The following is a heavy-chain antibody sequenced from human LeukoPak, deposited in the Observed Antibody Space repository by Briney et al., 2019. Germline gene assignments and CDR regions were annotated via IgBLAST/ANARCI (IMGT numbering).Heavy chain of an antibody. CDR3: AKNVVFTRYFDS. J-gene: IGHJ4*02. CDR1: GFTFSNHA. D-gene: IGHD2-21*01. CDR2: ISGGGRTT. V-gene: IGHV3-23*01. Sequence: PGGSLRLSCAASGFTFSNHAMSWVRQAPGKGLQWVSVISGGGRTTVYADSVKGRFTVSRDNSVNTLSLHMDSLRVEDTAIYYCAKNVVFTRYFDSWGQGTLVTVSS.